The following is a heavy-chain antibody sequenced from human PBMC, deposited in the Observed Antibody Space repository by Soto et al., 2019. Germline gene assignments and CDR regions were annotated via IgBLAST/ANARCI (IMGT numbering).Heavy chain of an antibody. J-gene: IGHJ6*02. CDR1: GFTFSSYS. D-gene: IGHD6-13*01. CDR3: ASFPERSSSSWHTPKNYGMDV. CDR2: ISSSSSDI. Sequence: EVQLVESGGGLVKPGGSLRLSCAASGFTFSSYSMNWVRQAPGKGLEWVSSISSSSSDIYYAESVKGRFTISRDNAKNSLYLQMNSMKGEDMAVYYCASFPERSSSSWHTPKNYGMDVWGQGTTVTVSS. V-gene: IGHV3-21*01.